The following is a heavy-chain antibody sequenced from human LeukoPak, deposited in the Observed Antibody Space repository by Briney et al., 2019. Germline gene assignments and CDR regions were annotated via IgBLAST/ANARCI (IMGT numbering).Heavy chain of an antibody. CDR1: GFTFGNFW. Sequence: QAGGSLRLSCAASGFTFGNFWMHWVRHAPGKGLVWVALIYGDGSFTRYADSVKGRFTISRDNAKNTVYLQMNSLRVEDTAIYYCVRGTNDWTGIDYWGQGTLVTVSS. V-gene: IGHV3-74*01. J-gene: IGHJ4*02. CDR3: VRGTNDWTGIDY. CDR2: IYGDGSFT. D-gene: IGHD2-8*01.